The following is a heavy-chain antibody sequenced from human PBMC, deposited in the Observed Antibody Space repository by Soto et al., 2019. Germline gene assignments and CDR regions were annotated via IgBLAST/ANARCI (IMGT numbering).Heavy chain of an antibody. Sequence: ASVKVSCKASGYTFTGYYMHWVRQAPGQGLEWMGWINPNSGGTNYAQKFQGRVTMTRDTSISTAYMELSTLRSDDTAVYYCARDRRVWSGYPYDAFDIWGQGTMVTVSS. CDR3: ARDRRVWSGYPYDAFDI. J-gene: IGHJ3*02. CDR2: INPNSGGT. D-gene: IGHD3-3*01. CDR1: GYTFTGYY. V-gene: IGHV1-2*02.